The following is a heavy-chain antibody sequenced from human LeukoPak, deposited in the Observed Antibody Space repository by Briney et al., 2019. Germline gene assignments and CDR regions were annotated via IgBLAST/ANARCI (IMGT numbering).Heavy chain of an antibody. J-gene: IGHJ4*02. CDR3: ARDKDVGATLFDY. D-gene: IGHD1-26*01. CDR2: IKQDGSEK. V-gene: IGHV3-7*01. CDR1: GFAFSSYW. Sequence: AGGSLRLSCAASGFAFSSYWMSWVRQAPGKGLEWVANIKQDGSEKYYVDSVKGRFTISRDNAKNSLYLQMNSLRAEDTALYYCARDKDVGATLFDYWGQGTLVTVSS.